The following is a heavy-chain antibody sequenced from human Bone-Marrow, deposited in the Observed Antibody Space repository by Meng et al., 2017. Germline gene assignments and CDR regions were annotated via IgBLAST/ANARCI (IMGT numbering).Heavy chain of an antibody. J-gene: IGHJ4*02. Sequence: SQTLSLTCAISGDSVSSNSAAWNWIRQSPSRGLEWLGRTYYRSKWFNDYAPSVTSRITVNPDTSKNQFSLQLNSVTPEDTAVYYCARDLDLSIRYFEYWGQGVRVNGAS. V-gene: IGHV6-1*01. CDR3: ARDLDLSIRYFEY. CDR1: GDSVSSNSAA. CDR2: TYYRSKWFN. D-gene: IGHD3-16*02.